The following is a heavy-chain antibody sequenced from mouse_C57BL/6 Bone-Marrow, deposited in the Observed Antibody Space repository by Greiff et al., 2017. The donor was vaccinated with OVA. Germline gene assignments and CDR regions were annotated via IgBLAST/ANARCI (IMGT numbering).Heavy chain of an antibody. CDR3: TITTVVARDWYFDV. Sequence: EVKLMESGGGLVQPGGSMKLSCVASGFTFSNYWMNWVRQSPEKGLEWVAQIRLKSDNYATHYAESVKGRFTISRDDSKSSVYLQMNNLRAEDTGIYYGTITTVVARDWYFDVWGTGTTVTVSS. CDR1: GFTFSNYW. D-gene: IGHD1-1*01. V-gene: IGHV6-3*01. J-gene: IGHJ1*03. CDR2: IRLKSDNYAT.